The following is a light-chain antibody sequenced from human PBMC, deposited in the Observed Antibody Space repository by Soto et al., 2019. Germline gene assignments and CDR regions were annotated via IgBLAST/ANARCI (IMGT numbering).Light chain of an antibody. CDR2: RNI. V-gene: IGLV3-9*01. CDR3: QVWDTSTVI. J-gene: IGLJ2*01. Sequence: SYELTQPLSVSVVLGQTARITCGGNNIGSKNVHWYQQKPGQAPVVVIYRNINRPSGIPERFTGSNSGNTATLTISRAQAGDGADYYCQVWDTSTVIFGGGTKVTVL. CDR1: NIGSKN.